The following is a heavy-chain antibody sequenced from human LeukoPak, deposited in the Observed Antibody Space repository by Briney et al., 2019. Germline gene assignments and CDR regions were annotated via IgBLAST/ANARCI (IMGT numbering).Heavy chain of an antibody. CDR3: ARGTLLWFGELPHFDY. J-gene: IGHJ4*02. Sequence: PSETLPLTCTVSGGSISSYYWSRIRQPPGKGLEWIGYIYYSGSTNYNPSLKSRVTISVDTSKNQFSLKLSSVTAADTAVYYCARGTLLWFGELPHFDYWGQGTLVTVSS. CDR2: IYYSGST. CDR1: GGSISSYY. V-gene: IGHV4-59*12. D-gene: IGHD3-10*01.